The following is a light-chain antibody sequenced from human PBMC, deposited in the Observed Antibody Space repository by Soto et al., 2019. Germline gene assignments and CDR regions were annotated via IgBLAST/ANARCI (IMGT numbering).Light chain of an antibody. CDR1: QGISSY. V-gene: IGKV1-9*01. CDR3: QQYGSSQT. CDR2: DAS. Sequence: DIQMTQSPSSLSASVGDRVTITCRASQGISSYLGWYQQKPGKAPNLLIYDASTLHSGVPSRFSGGGSGTDLTLTISRLEPEDFAVYYCQQYGSSQTFGQGTKVDIK. J-gene: IGKJ1*01.